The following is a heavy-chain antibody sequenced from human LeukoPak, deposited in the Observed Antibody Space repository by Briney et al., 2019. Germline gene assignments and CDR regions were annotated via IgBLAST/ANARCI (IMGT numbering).Heavy chain of an antibody. CDR3: ARPTKEGSSWYWWFDP. J-gene: IGHJ5*02. CDR1: GFTFGSYW. CDR2: INNDGSST. Sequence: GGSLRLSCAASGFTFGSYWMHWVRQAPGKGLVWVSRINNDGSSTSYADSVKGRFTISRDNAKNTLYLQMSSLRAEDTAVYYCARPTKEGSSWYWWFDPWGQGTLVTVSS. V-gene: IGHV3-74*01. D-gene: IGHD6-13*01.